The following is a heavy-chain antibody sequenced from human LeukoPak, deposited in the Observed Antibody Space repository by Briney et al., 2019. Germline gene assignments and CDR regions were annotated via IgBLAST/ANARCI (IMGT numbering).Heavy chain of an antibody. CDR3: AKGGRPMTTVTTLADY. Sequence: GGSLRLSCAASGFTFSSYGMHWVRQAPGKGLEWVAFIRYDGSNKYYADSVKGRFTISRDNSKNALYLQMNSLRAEDTAVYYCAKGGRPMTTVTTLADYWGQGTLVTVSS. D-gene: IGHD4-11*01. CDR2: IRYDGSNK. CDR1: GFTFSSYG. V-gene: IGHV3-30*02. J-gene: IGHJ4*02.